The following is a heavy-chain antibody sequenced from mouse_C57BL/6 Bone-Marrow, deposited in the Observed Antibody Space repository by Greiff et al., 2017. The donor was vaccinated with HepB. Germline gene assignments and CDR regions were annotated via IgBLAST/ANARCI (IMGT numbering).Heavy chain of an antibody. CDR1: GYTFTDYN. CDR2: INPNNGGT. CDR3: ARRDYRYFDV. D-gene: IGHD1-1*02. Sequence: DVQLVESGPELVKPGASVKIPCKASGYTFTDYNMDWVKQSHGKSLEWIGDINPNNGGTIYNQKFKGKATLTVDKSSNTAYMELRSLTSEDTAVYYCARRDYRYFDVWGTGTTVTVSS. V-gene: IGHV1-18*01. J-gene: IGHJ1*03.